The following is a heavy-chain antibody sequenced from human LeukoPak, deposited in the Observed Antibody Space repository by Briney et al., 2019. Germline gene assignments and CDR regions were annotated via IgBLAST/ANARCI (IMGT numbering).Heavy chain of an antibody. CDR2: ISWNSGSI. J-gene: IGHJ3*02. CDR1: GFTFSSYW. D-gene: IGHD6-6*01. CDR3: AKALLRKQLQNGFDI. Sequence: QPGGSLRLSCAASGFTFSSYWMSWVRQAPGKGLEWVSGISWNSGSIGYGDSVKGRFTISRDNAKNSLYLQMNSLRVEDMALYYCAKALLRKQLQNGFDIWGQGTMVTVSS. V-gene: IGHV3-9*03.